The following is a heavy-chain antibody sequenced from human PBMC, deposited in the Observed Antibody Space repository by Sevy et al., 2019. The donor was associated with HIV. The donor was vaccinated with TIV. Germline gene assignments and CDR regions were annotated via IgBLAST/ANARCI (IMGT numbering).Heavy chain of an antibody. V-gene: IGHV1-24*01. CDR2: VDPQHGET. CDR1: GYTLTKLS. J-gene: IGHJ5*02. CDR3: ARVGLRYLSRSSSYQGDWFDP. D-gene: IGHD3-9*01. Sequence: ASVKVSCKVSGYTLTKLSMNWVRQAPGKGLEWMGHVDPQHGETIYAERFQGRVTITADTSIDTGYMELSRLTSEDRAVYYCARVGLRYLSRSSSYQGDWFDPWGQGTRVTVSS.